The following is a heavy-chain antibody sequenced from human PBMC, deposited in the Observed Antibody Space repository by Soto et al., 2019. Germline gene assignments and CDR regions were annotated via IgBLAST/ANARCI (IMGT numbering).Heavy chain of an antibody. V-gene: IGHV4-31*03. CDR3: ARGGPVSVSPAWQLLGYFDY. D-gene: IGHD2-15*01. J-gene: IGHJ4*02. CDR2: ISYTGAT. Sequence: KTSETLSLTCSVSGGSISRGAYFWTWIRQFPGKGLELIAYISYTGATYYNPSLKSRVTIFADTSKNQFSLKLNSVTSADTAVYYCARGGPVSVSPAWQLLGYFDYWGQGTLVTVSS. CDR1: GGSISRGAYF.